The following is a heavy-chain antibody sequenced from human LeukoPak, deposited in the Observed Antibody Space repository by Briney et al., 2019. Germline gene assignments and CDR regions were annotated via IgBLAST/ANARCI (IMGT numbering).Heavy chain of an antibody. CDR2: ISTYNGNT. Sequence: ASVKVSCKASGYTFTSYGISWVRQAPEQGPEWMGWISTYNGNTNYAQKLQGRVTMTTDTSTSTVYMELRSLRSDDTAVYYCARDPGLGRGFDPWGQGTLVTVSS. V-gene: IGHV1-18*01. CDR3: ARDPGLGRGFDP. CDR1: GYTFTSYG. D-gene: IGHD3-10*01. J-gene: IGHJ5*02.